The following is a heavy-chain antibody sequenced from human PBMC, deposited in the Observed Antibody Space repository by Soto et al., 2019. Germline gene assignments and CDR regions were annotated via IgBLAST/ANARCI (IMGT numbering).Heavy chain of an antibody. CDR1: SGSISTRYW. V-gene: IGHV4-4*02. J-gene: IGHJ4*02. CDR3: ARQMTGTTAVDY. D-gene: IGHD1-7*01. CDR2: VYHSGST. Sequence: QVQLQESGPGLVKPSGTLSLTCAVSSGSISTRYWWFWVRQPPGEVLAWIGEVYHSGSTNYNPSRTRRVTMPEDKSKNQGPLNLSSVTAADTAVYFGARQMTGTTAVDYWGQGTLVTVSS.